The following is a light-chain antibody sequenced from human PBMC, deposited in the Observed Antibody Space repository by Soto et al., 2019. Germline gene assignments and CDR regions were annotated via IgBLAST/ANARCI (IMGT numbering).Light chain of an antibody. J-gene: IGKJ2*01. CDR3: QQRSNWPRT. V-gene: IGKV3-11*01. CDR2: DAS. CDR1: QSVSSY. Sequence: EIVLTQSPATLSLSPGERATLSCRASQSVSSYLACYQQKPGQAPRLLIYDASNRATGIPARFSGSGSGKDFTLSISSLEPEDFAVYYCQQRSNWPRTFGQGTKLEIK.